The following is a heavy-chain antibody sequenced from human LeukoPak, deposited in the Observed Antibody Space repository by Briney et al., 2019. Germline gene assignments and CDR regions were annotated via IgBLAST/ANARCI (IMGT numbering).Heavy chain of an antibody. V-gene: IGHV3-21*01. D-gene: IGHD2-2*01. CDR2: ISSSNSYI. CDR3: ASPRYCSSTSCSEEDY. J-gene: IGHJ4*02. CDR1: GFTFSSYS. Sequence: GGSLRLSCAASGFTFSSYSMNWVRQAPGKGLEWVSSISSSNSYIYNADSVKGRFTISRDNSKNTLYLQMNSLRAEDTAVYYCASPRYCSSTSCSEEDYWGQGTLVTVSS.